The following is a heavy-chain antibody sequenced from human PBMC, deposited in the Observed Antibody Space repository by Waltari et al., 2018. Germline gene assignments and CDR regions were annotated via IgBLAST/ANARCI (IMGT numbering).Heavy chain of an antibody. D-gene: IGHD2-8*01. CDR2: IYYPGNN. CDR1: GDSLSSRNYF. J-gene: IGHJ4*02. Sequence: QPLLQESGPGLVKPSETLSLTCSVSGDSLSSRNYFWGWIRQPPGKGLQWIGSIYYPGNNYYNPSRKSRLTISLDTSKNQFSLKLTSVTAADTAVYFCASGGGYTNGWDYWGQGTPVTVSS. V-gene: IGHV4-39*07. CDR3: ASGGGYTNGWDY.